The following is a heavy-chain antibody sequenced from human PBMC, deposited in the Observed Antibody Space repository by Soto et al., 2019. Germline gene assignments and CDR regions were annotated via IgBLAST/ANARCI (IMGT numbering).Heavy chain of an antibody. CDR1: GFTFSSYA. CDR2: ISSNGGST. V-gene: IGHV3-64*01. J-gene: IGHJ6*03. D-gene: IGHD5-12*01. CDR3: ARGTSGYDYYYYYYMDV. Sequence: GGSLRLSCAASGFTFSSYAMHWVRQAPGKGLEYVSAISSNGGSTYYANSVKGRFTISRDNSKNTLYLQMGSLRAEDMAVYYCARGTSGYDYYYYYYMDVWGKGTTVTVSS.